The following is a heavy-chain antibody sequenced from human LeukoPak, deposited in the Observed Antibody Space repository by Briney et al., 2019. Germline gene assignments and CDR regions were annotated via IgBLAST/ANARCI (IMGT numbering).Heavy chain of an antibody. CDR3: AKHDRWELLND. D-gene: IGHD1-26*01. CDR1: GFTFSSYV. J-gene: IGHJ4*02. CDR2: ISSSGGST. Sequence: AGGSLRLSCAASGFTFSSYVMSWVRQAPGRGLQWVSVISSSGGSTYYADSVKGRFTISRDNSKNMLNLQMNSLRAEDTAVYYCAKHDRWELLNDWGRGTLVTVSS. V-gene: IGHV3-23*01.